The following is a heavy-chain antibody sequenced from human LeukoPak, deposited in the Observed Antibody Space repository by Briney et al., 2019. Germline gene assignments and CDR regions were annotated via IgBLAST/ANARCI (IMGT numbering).Heavy chain of an antibody. CDR2: IKQDGSEK. D-gene: IGHD1-26*01. Sequence: GGSLRLSCVASGFTFRNNWMNWVRQAPGEGLEWVANIKQDGSEKHYVDSVKGRFTISRDNAKNSLFLQMNNLRVEDTAVYFCATGVGLDNWGRGTLVTVSS. J-gene: IGHJ4*02. CDR3: ATGVGLDN. V-gene: IGHV3-7*01. CDR1: GFTFRNNW.